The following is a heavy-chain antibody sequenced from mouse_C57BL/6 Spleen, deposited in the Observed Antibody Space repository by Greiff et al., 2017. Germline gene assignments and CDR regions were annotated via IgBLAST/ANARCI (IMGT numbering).Heavy chain of an antibody. V-gene: IGHV1-26*01. CDR2: INPNNGGT. CDR3: ARGRPYYAMDY. J-gene: IGHJ4*01. CDR1: GYTFTDYY. Sequence: VQLQQSGPELVKPGASVKISCKASGYTFTDYYMNWVKQSHGKSLEWIGDINPNNGGTSYNQKFKGKATLTVDKSSSTAYMELRSLTSEDSAVYYCARGRPYYAMDYWGQGTSVTVSS.